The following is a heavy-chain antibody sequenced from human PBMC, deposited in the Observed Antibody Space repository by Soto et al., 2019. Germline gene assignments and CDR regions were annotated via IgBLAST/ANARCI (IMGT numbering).Heavy chain of an antibody. CDR3: ASGSEKCRSSSDAFDI. CDR2: IIPIFGTA. CDR1: GGTFSSYA. J-gene: IGHJ3*02. D-gene: IGHD6-6*01. V-gene: IGHV1-69*13. Sequence: SVKVSCKGSGGTFSSYAISWLRQAHGQGLEWMGGIIPIFGTANYAQKFHCGVTITADXRTSTAYMQRSSLRSEDTAVYYCASGSEKCRSSSDAFDIWG.